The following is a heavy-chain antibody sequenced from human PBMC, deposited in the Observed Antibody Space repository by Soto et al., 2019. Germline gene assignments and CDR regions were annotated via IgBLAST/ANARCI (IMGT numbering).Heavy chain of an antibody. CDR3: ANQYCSSTSCYGHKWRLYYYGMDV. CDR2: ISYDGSNK. V-gene: IGHV3-30*18. CDR1: GVTFSSYG. Sequence: GGSLRLSCAASGVTFSSYGMHWVRQAPGKGLEWVAVISYDGSNKYYADSVKGRFTISRDNSKNTLYLQMNSLRAEDTAVYYCANQYCSSTSCYGHKWRLYYYGMDVWGQGTTVTVSS. D-gene: IGHD2-2*01. J-gene: IGHJ6*02.